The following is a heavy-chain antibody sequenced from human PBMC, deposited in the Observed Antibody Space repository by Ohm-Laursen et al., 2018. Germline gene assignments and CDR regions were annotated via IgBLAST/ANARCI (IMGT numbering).Heavy chain of an antibody. CDR1: GFTFGTYS. J-gene: IGHJ4*02. CDR2: IDASGGTI. D-gene: IGHD2-21*01. V-gene: IGHV3-48*01. Sequence: SLRLSCTASGFTFGTYSMNWVRQAPGKGLEWLSYIDASGGTIYYADSLKGRFTISRDNAKNSLYLQMNNLRGEDTAIYYCARGAPFCGGFDYWGQGTLVTASS. CDR3: ARGAPFCGGFDY.